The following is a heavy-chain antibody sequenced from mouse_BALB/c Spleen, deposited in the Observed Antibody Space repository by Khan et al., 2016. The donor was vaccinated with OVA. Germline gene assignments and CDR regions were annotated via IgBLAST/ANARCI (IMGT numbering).Heavy chain of an antibody. CDR3: ARDYWFTY. V-gene: IGHV5-6-5*01. CDR2: ISSGGST. J-gene: IGHJ3*01. CDR1: GFTFSNYA. Sequence: EVELVESGGGLVKPGGSLKLSCAASGFTFSNYAMSWVRQTPEKRLGWVASISSGGSTYYPDSVKGRCTISRDNVRNILYLQMSSLRSEDTAMYYCARDYWFTYWGQGTLVTVSA.